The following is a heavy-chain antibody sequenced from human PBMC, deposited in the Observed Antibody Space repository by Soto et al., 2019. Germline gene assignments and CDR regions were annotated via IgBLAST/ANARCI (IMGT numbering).Heavy chain of an antibody. CDR1: GFTFSSYG. CDR2: ISYDGSNK. D-gene: IGHD5-18*01. Sequence: GGSLRLSCAASGFTFSSYGMHWVRQAPGKGLEWVAVISYDGSNKYYADSVKGRFTISRDNSKNTLYLQMSSLRAEDTAVYYCAKSGYSYGSRNYYYGMDVWGQGTTVTVSS. V-gene: IGHV3-30*18. CDR3: AKSGYSYGSRNYYYGMDV. J-gene: IGHJ6*02.